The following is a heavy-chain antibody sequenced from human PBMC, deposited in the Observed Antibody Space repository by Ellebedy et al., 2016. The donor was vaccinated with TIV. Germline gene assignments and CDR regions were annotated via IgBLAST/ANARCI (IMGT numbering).Heavy chain of an antibody. CDR1: GFTFSSHT. Sequence: GGSLTLSXAASGFTFSSHTMHWVRQAPGKGLEWVAVISRDGSNENYADSVKGRSTISRDNSKDTLYLQMNSLRAEDTAVYYCVRAPRGQYYFDCWGQGTLVTVSS. V-gene: IGHV3-30-3*01. J-gene: IGHJ4*02. CDR2: ISRDGSNE. CDR3: VRAPRGQYYFDC. D-gene: IGHD5-12*01.